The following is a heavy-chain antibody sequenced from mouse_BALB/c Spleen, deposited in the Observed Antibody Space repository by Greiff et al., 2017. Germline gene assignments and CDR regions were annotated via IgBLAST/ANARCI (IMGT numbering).Heavy chain of an antibody. Sequence: EVQGVESGGGLVQPGGSLKLSCAASGFTFSSYGMSWVRQTPDKRLELVATINSNGGSTYYPDSVKGRFTISRDNAKNTLYLQMSSLKSEDTAMYYCARDQEGTYYRDDGGYAMDYWGQGTSVTVSA. CDR2: INSNGGST. V-gene: IGHV5-6-3*01. D-gene: IGHD2-14*01. J-gene: IGHJ4*01. CDR1: GFTFSSYG. CDR3: ARDQEGTYYRDDGGYAMDY.